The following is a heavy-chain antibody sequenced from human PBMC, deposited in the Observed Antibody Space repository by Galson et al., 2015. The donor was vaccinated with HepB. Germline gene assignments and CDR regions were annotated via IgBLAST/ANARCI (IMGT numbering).Heavy chain of an antibody. CDR1: GFTFSSYG. CDR2: ISYDGSNK. CDR3: AKGSDSSGWFDY. Sequence: SLRLSCAASGFTFSSYGMHWVRQAPGKGLEWVAVISYDGSNKYYADSVKGRFTISRDNSKNTLYLQMNSLRAEDTAVYYCAKGSDSSGWFDYWGQGTLVTVSS. V-gene: IGHV3-30*18. J-gene: IGHJ5*01. D-gene: IGHD6-19*01.